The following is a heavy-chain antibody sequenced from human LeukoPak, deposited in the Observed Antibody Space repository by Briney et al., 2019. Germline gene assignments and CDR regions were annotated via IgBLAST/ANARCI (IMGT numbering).Heavy chain of an antibody. CDR2: FDPNSGVT. Sequence: ASVKLSCKASGFTFTVYYIHWVRQAPGQGLEWLGWFDPNSGVTNYAQRFQGRVAMTRDTAISTAYMELSRLRSHDSAVYYCARAKRHPLDYWGQGTLVTVSS. CDR3: ARAKRHPLDY. J-gene: IGHJ4*02. V-gene: IGHV1-2*02. CDR1: GFTFTVYY. D-gene: IGHD1-1*01.